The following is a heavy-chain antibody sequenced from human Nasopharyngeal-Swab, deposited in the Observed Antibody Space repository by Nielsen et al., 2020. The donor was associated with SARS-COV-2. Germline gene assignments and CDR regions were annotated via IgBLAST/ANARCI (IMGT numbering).Heavy chain of an antibody. Sequence: SETLSLTCTVSGGSISSHYWSWIRQPAGKGLEWIGRIYISGSTNYNPSLKSRVTMSVDTSKNQFSLKLSSVTAADTAVYYCARGRIQWLGEWYFDLWGRGTLVTVSS. CDR2: IYISGST. J-gene: IGHJ2*01. CDR1: GGSISSHY. V-gene: IGHV4-4*07. CDR3: ARGRIQWLGEWYFDL. D-gene: IGHD6-19*01.